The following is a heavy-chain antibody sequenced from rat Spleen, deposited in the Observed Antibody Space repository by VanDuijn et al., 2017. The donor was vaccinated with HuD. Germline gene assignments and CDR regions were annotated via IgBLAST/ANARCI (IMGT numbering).Heavy chain of an antibody. V-gene: IGHV2-63*01. CDR2: MWYDGDT. CDR3: TRDGYYYSTYESFDY. D-gene: IGHD1-2*01. Sequence: QVQLKESGPGLVQPSETLSLTCTVSGFSLTSYSVSWVRQPSGKGPEWMGRMWYDGDTPYNSALKSRLSISRDTSKNQVILKMTSPQTDDTGTYYCTRDGYYYSTYESFDYWGQGVMVTVSS. CDR1: GFSLTSYS. J-gene: IGHJ2*01.